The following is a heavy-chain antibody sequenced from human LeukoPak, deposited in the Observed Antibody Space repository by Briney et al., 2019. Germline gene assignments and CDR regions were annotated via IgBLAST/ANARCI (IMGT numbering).Heavy chain of an antibody. V-gene: IGHV3-53*04. CDR1: GFTFSSYA. CDR2: IYSGGST. J-gene: IGHJ4*02. CDR3: ARAGDYGGNPFDY. Sequence: GGSLRLSCAASGFTFSSYAMSWVRQAPGKGLEWVSVIYSGGSTYYADSVKGRFTISRHNSKNTLYLQMNSLRAEDTAVYYCARAGDYGGNPFDYWGQGTLVTVSS. D-gene: IGHD4-23*01.